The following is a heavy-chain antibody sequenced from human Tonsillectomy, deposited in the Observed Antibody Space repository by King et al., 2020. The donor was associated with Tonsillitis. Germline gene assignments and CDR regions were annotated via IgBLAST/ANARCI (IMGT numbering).Heavy chain of an antibody. CDR2: VAYDGSNK. D-gene: IGHD7-27*01. CDR3: ARGSGDLDY. Sequence: VQLVESGGGVVQPGRSLRLSCAASGFSFRSFGVNWVRQAPGKGLEWVSLVAYDGSNKFYADSVKGRFTISRDNSKNTVGLQITTLRIGDTGVYYCARGSGDLDYWGQGTQVTASS. V-gene: IGHV3-30*03. J-gene: IGHJ4*02. CDR1: GFSFRSFG.